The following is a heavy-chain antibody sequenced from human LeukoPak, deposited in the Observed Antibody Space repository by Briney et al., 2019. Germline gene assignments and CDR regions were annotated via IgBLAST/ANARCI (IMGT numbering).Heavy chain of an antibody. D-gene: IGHD2-15*01. CDR1: GFTFSKFW. Sequence: GGSLRLSCAASGFTFSKFWMSWVRQVPGKGLEWVANINQDESDKYYMDSVKGRFTISRDNAKNSLYLQMNSLRADDTAVYYCARVSSSMGGAADYWGQGTLVTVSS. V-gene: IGHV3-7*01. J-gene: IGHJ4*02. CDR3: ARVSSSMGGAADY. CDR2: INQDESDK.